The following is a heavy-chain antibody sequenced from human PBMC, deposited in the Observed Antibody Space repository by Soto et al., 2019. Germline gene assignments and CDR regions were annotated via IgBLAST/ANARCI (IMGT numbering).Heavy chain of an antibody. CDR2: IYPGDSDT. CDR3: ARKQRYMDTLNNDALEI. Sequence: LGESLNISCKGFGSKFKTYWSAWVRQMPGQGLEWMGIIYPGDSDTTYSPYFPGQVTISVDKTISTAYLQLSSLKASDTALYYCARKQRYMDTLNNDALEIWGQGTMVTVSS. V-gene: IGHV5-51*01. D-gene: IGHD5-18*01. J-gene: IGHJ3*02. CDR1: GSKFKTYW.